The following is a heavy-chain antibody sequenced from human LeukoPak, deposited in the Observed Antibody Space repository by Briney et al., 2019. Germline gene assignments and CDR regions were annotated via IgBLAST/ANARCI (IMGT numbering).Heavy chain of an antibody. CDR1: GFTFSTYG. Sequence: PGRSQRLSCAASGFTFSTYGMHWVRQAPGKGLEWVAVISYDGIKKYYAESVKGRFTVSRDNSKNTLYLEMNSLKAEDTAVYYCAKVGYNFGYRGNFDYWGQGTLVTVSS. J-gene: IGHJ4*02. CDR2: ISYDGIKK. D-gene: IGHD5-18*01. V-gene: IGHV3-30*18. CDR3: AKVGYNFGYRGNFDY.